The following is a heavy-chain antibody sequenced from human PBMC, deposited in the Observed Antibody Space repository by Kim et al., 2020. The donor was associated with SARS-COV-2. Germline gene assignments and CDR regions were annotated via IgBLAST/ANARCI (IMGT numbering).Heavy chain of an antibody. CDR3: VKTARLADY. Sequence: GGSLRLSCVASGFTFSDYYMNWIRQTPGKAPEWVSYISQSCTDTNYADFAQGRFAISRDNAKQSVFLQMDRLRVDDTAVYYCVKTARLADYWGQGTLVTVSS. CDR1: GFTFSDYY. CDR2: ISQSCTDT. J-gene: IGHJ4*02. V-gene: IGHV3-11*03.